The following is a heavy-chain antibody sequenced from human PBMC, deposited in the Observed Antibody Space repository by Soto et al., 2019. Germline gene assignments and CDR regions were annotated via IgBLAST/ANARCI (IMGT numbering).Heavy chain of an antibody. D-gene: IGHD3-22*01. V-gene: IGHV4-31*03. CDR1: GGSISSGGYY. CDR3: ARLYYYDSSGRSDHAFAD. CDR2: IYYSGST. Sequence: SETLSLTCTVSGGSISSGGYYWSWIRQHPGKGLEWIGYIYYSGSTYYNPSLKSRVTISVDTSKNQFSLKLSSVTAADTAVYYCARLYYYDSSGRSDHAFADWGKGTMVTVSS. J-gene: IGHJ3*01.